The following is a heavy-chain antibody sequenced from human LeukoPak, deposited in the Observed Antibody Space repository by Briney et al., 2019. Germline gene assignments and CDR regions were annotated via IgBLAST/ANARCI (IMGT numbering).Heavy chain of an antibody. V-gene: IGHV3-7*01. CDR3: ATLDSTKSVL. Sequence: HPGGSLRLSCAASGFTFSSYWISWVRQAPGKGLEWVACVKQDGTEKNYVVSVWGRFTVSVDNGKNSLYLQMNSLRAEDTAKYYCATLDSTKSVLWGRGTAVIVSS. CDR1: GFTFSSYW. D-gene: IGHD2-2*01. J-gene: IGHJ1*01. CDR2: VKQDGTEK.